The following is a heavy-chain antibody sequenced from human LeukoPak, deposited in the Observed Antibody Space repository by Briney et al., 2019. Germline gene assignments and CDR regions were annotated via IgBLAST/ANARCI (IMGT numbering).Heavy chain of an antibody. J-gene: IGHJ4*02. CDR3: ARAPRYYDSSGYFDR. D-gene: IGHD3-22*01. Sequence: PSETLSLTCAVSGGSISSSNWWSWVRQPPGKGLEWIGEIYHSGSTNYNPSLKSRVTISVDKSKNQFSLKLSSVTAADTAVYYCARAPRYYDSSGYFDRWGQGTLVTVSS. CDR2: IYHSGST. V-gene: IGHV4-4*02. CDR1: GGSISSSNW.